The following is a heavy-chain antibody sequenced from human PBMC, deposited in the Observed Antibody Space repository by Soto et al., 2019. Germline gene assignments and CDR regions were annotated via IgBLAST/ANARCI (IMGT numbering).Heavy chain of an antibody. Sequence: SETLSLTCTVSGGSISSSGYYWGWIRQPPGKGLEWIGTIYYSGSTYYSPSLKSRVTISVDTSKNQFSLKLSSVTAADTAVYYCARGRGQWLVLNWFDPWGQGTLVTVS. CDR1: GGSISSSGYY. J-gene: IGHJ5*02. CDR2: IYYSGST. V-gene: IGHV4-39*01. D-gene: IGHD6-19*01. CDR3: ARGRGQWLVLNWFDP.